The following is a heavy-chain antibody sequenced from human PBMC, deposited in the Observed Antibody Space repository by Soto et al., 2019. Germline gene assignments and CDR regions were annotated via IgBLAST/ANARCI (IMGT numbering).Heavy chain of an antibody. D-gene: IGHD6-6*01. CDR2: VSYDGSNK. CDR1: GFTFSSSA. V-gene: IGHV3-30-3*01. Sequence: QVQLVESGGGVVQPGRSLRLSCAASGFTFSSSAIHWVRQAPGKGLEWVAVVSYDGSNKYYADSVKGRFTISRDNSKNTLYLQMNSLRVEDTGFYYCATGGYSSSSNFDYWGQGTLVTVSS. CDR3: ATGGYSSSSNFDY. J-gene: IGHJ4*02.